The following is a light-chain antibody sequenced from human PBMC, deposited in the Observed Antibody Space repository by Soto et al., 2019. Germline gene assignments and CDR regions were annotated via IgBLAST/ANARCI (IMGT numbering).Light chain of an antibody. J-gene: IGLJ3*02. V-gene: IGLV2-14*01. CDR2: EVS. CDR1: SSDVGGYNY. Sequence: QSALTQPASVSGSPGQSITISCTGTSSDVGGYNYVSWYQQHPGKAPKLMIYEVSNQPSGVSNRFSGSKSGNTASLTISGLQTEDEADYYCSSFTSINTGVFGGGTKLTVL. CDR3: SSFTSINTGV.